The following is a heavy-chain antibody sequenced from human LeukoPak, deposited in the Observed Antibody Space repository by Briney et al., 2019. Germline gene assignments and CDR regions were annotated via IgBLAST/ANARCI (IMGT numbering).Heavy chain of an antibody. V-gene: IGHV1-18*01. CDR3: ATGVVVVPAAIGWEFDY. J-gene: IGHJ4*02. CDR1: GYTFTSYG. D-gene: IGHD2-2*02. Sequence: ASVKVSCKASGYTFTSYGISWVRQAPGQGLEWMGWVSAYNGNTNYAQKLQGRVTMTTDTSTSTAYMELRSLRSDDTAVYYCATGVVVVPAAIGWEFDYWGQGTLVTVSS. CDR2: VSAYNGNT.